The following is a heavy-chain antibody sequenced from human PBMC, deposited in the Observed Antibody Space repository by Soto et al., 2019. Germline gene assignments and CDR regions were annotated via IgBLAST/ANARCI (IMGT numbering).Heavy chain of an antibody. CDR1: GGSISSYY. Sequence: TLSLTCTVSGGSISSYYWSWIRQSAGKGLEWIGRIYNGGNTQYNPSLKSRVTMSADTSKNQFSLRLNSVTAADTAVYYCARDGSDSYGLDVWGQGTTVTVYS. V-gene: IGHV4-4*07. J-gene: IGHJ6*02. D-gene: IGHD3-10*01. CDR2: IYNGGNT. CDR3: ARDGSDSYGLDV.